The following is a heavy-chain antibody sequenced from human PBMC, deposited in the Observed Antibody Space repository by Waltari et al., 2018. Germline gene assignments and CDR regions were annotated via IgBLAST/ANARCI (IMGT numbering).Heavy chain of an antibody. CDR1: GGSISSSY. V-gene: IGHV4-59*01. Sequence: QVQLQVSGPGLVKPSETLSLTCTVSGGSISSSYWIWIRQPPGKGLEWIGYVYSSGSTNYNPSLKSRVTISVDTSKNQFSLKLSSVTAADTAVYYCARVKGDGYNGGYYFDYWGQGTLVTVSS. CDR2: VYSSGST. CDR3: ARVKGDGYNGGYYFDY. J-gene: IGHJ4*02. D-gene: IGHD5-12*01.